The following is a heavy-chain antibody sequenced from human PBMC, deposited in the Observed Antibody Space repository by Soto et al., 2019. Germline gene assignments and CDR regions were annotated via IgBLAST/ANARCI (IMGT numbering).Heavy chain of an antibody. CDR1: GDSVSSNSAV. Sequence: SQTLSLTCAISGDSVSSNSAVWNWIRQSPSRGLEWLGRTYYRSKWYNDYAVSVKSRITINPDTSKNQFSLQLNSVTPEDTAVYYCARDRVEWSSSWSRAHYYYYYGMDVWGQGTTVTVSS. CDR2: TYYRSKWYN. CDR3: ARDRVEWSSSWSRAHYYYYYGMDV. D-gene: IGHD6-13*01. J-gene: IGHJ6*02. V-gene: IGHV6-1*01.